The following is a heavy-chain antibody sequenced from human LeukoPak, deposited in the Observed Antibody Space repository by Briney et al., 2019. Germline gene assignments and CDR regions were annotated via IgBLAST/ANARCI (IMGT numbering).Heavy chain of an antibody. D-gene: IGHD2-2*01. Sequence: SETLSLTCAVYGGSFSSGDYYWSWIRQPPGKGLEWIGYIYYSGSTYYNPSLKSRVTISVDTSKNQFSLKLSSVTAADTAVYYCARYIVVVPAQDAFDIWGQGTMVTVSS. CDR1: GGSFSSGDYY. CDR3: ARYIVVVPAQDAFDI. J-gene: IGHJ3*02. CDR2: IYYSGST. V-gene: IGHV4-30-4*01.